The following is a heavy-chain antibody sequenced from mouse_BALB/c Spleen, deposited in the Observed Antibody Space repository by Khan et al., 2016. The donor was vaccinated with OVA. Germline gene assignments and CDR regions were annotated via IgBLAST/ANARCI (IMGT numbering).Heavy chain of an antibody. V-gene: IGHV1-26*01. J-gene: IGHJ3*01. Sequence: VQLKESGPDLVKPGASVKISCKASGYSFTVYYMTWVKQSHGKSPEWIGRVNPNNGDTNYNQNFKGKAILTVAKSSNTAYMELRSLTSEDSAVCYCARGYEFFPYWGQGTLVTVSA. CDR3: ARGYEFFPY. CDR1: GYSFTVYY. CDR2: VNPNNGDT. D-gene: IGHD2-12*01.